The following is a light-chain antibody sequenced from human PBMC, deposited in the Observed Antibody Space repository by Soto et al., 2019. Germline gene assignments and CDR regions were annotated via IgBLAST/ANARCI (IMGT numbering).Light chain of an antibody. V-gene: IGKV1-5*01. Sequence: DIQMTQSPSTLSGSVGDRVTITCRPSENISTWLGWYQQKSGKAPKLLIYAASSLESGVPSRFSGSGSGTEFTLTTSSLQPDDFATYYCQHYNSYSEAFGQGTKVDIK. CDR3: QHYNSYSEA. J-gene: IGKJ1*01. CDR2: AAS. CDR1: ENISTW.